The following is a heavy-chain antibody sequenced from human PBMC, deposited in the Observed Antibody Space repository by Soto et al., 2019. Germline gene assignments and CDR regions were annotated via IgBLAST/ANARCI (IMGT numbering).Heavy chain of an antibody. D-gene: IGHD3-10*01. CDR2: IGTAGDT. V-gene: IGHV3-13*01. J-gene: IGHJ6*03. CDR3: ARSPRMVRGVPREKYYYYYYMDV. Sequence: GGSLRLSCAASGFTFSSYDMHWVRQATGKGLEWVSAIGTAGDTYYPGSVKGRFTISRENAKNSLYLQMNSLRAGDTAVYYCARSPRMVRGVPREKYYYYYYMDVWGKGTTVTVSS. CDR1: GFTFSSYD.